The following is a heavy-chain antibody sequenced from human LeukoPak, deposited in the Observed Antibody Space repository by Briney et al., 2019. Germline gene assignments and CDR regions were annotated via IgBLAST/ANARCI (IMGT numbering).Heavy chain of an antibody. D-gene: IGHD2-2*01. Sequence: GGSLRPSCVASGLNFSNYAMHWVRQAPGKGPEWVAVVTYDGNRQYYADSMKGRVTISRDNSKNTVYPQMNSLRGEDSAVYYCARDARHCRTIDCLIPYNFDYWGQGTLVTVSS. CDR2: VTYDGNRQ. J-gene: IGHJ4*02. CDR3: ARDARHCRTIDCLIPYNFDY. CDR1: GLNFSNYA. V-gene: IGHV3-30-3*01.